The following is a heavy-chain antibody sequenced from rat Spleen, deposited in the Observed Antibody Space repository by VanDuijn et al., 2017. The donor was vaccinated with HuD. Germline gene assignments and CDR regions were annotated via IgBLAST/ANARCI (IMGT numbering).Heavy chain of an antibody. Sequence: EVQLVESGGGLVQPGRSLKLSCAASGFTFRNYGMHWIRQAPTKGLEWVAFISPSGGSTYYRDSVKGRFTISRDNAKSTLYLQMDSLRSEDTATYYCAKLSGKYYGYNYFDSWGQGVMVTVSP. CDR1: GFTFRNYG. J-gene: IGHJ2*01. V-gene: IGHV5-19*01. CDR3: AKLSGKYYGYNYFDS. CDR2: ISPSGGST. D-gene: IGHD1-9*01.